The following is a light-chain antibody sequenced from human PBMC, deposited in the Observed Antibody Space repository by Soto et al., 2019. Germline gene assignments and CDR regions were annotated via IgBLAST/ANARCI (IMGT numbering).Light chain of an antibody. V-gene: IGLV2-14*01. J-gene: IGLJ3*02. CDR2: EVS. CDR3: SSYTTSRTWV. Sequence: QSALTQPASVSGSPGQSITISCTGTSSDVGNYNYVSWYQHHPGKAPKLMIYEVSYRPSGVSVRFSGSKSGNTASLTISGLQAEDEVNYYCSSYTTSRTWVFGGGTKLTVL. CDR1: SSDVGNYNY.